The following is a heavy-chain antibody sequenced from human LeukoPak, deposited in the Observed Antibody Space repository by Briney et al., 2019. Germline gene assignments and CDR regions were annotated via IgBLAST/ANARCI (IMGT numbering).Heavy chain of an antibody. J-gene: IGHJ4*02. CDR2: ISSSSSYI. D-gene: IGHD1-26*01. V-gene: IGHV3-21*01. CDR3: ARVPVGDAGY. Sequence: TGGSLRLSCAASGLTFSSYSMNWVRQAPGKGLEWVSSISSSSSYIYYADSVKGRFTISRDNAKNSLYLQMNSLRAEDTAVYYCARVPVGDAGYWGQGTLVTVSS. CDR1: GLTFSSYS.